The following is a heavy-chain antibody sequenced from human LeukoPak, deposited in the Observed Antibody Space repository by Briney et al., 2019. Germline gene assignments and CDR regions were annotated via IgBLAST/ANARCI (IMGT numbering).Heavy chain of an antibody. D-gene: IGHD6-13*01. CDR1: GGSISSGDYY. CDR3: ARSGSKNSSSWYDAFDI. J-gene: IGHJ3*02. V-gene: IGHV3-48*04. CDR2: VSISSGTI. Sequence: ETLSLTCTVSGGSISSGDYYWNWVRQAPGKGLEWISFVSISSGTIYYADSVKGRFRISRDNAESSLDLEMNSLRAEDTAVYYCARSGSKNSSSWYDAFDIWAKGQWSPSLQ.